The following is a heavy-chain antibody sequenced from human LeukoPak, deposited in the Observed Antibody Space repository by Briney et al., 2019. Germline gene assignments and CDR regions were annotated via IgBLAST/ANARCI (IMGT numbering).Heavy chain of an antibody. CDR1: GCTFSSYS. CDR2: ISRSSSYI. D-gene: IGHD3-3*01. V-gene: IGHV3-21*01. CDR3: ARDAGPSITIFGVVIRGREGYYFDY. Sequence: PGGSLRLSCAASGCTFSSYSMNWVRQAPGKGLEWVSSISRSSSYIYYADSVKGRFTISRDNAKNSLYLQMNSLRAEDTAVYYCARDAGPSITIFGVVIRGREGYYFDYWGQGTLVTVSS. J-gene: IGHJ4*02.